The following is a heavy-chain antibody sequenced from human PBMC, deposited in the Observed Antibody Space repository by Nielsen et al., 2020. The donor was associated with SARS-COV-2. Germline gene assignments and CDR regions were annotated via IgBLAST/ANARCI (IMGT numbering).Heavy chain of an antibody. Sequence: GESLKISCAASGFSFSSYAMSWVRQAPGKGLEWVSGVSGGGGSTYYANSVRGRFTVSRDNSKSTVYLHMNTLRVEDTAVYYCAKDRGFQGDAFDVWGQGTVVTVSS. CDR3: AKDRGFQGDAFDV. J-gene: IGHJ3*01. CDR2: VSGGGGST. CDR1: GFSFSSYA. V-gene: IGHV3-23*01. D-gene: IGHD3-10*01.